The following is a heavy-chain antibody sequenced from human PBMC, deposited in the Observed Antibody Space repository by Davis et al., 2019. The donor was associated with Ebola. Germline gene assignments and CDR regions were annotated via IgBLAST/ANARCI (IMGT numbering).Heavy chain of an antibody. J-gene: IGHJ4*02. CDR3: AKLMDIVVVVAAPFDY. Sequence: GESLKISCAASRFTFSSYGMHWVRQAPGKGLEWVAVISYDGSNKYYADSVKGRFTISRDNSKNTLYLQMNSLRAEDTAVYYCAKLMDIVVVVAAPFDYWGQGTLVTVSS. CDR1: RFTFSSYG. V-gene: IGHV3-30*18. CDR2: ISYDGSNK. D-gene: IGHD2-15*01.